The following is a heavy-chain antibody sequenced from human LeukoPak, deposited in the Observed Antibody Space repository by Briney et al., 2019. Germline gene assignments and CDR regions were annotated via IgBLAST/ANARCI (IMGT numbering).Heavy chain of an antibody. CDR2: ISGDGGST. Sequence: GGSLRLSCGAPGFTFDDYAMHWGRQAPGKGLEWVSLISGDGGSTYYADSVKGRFTISRDNSKNSLYLQMDSLRTEDTALYYCAKDIGFSYAYYWGQGTLVTVSS. CDR3: AKDIGFSYAYY. CDR1: GFTFDDYA. J-gene: IGHJ4*02. D-gene: IGHD5-18*01. V-gene: IGHV3-43*02.